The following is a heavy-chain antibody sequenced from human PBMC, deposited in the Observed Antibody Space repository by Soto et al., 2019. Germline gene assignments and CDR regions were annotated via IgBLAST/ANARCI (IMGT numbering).Heavy chain of an antibody. J-gene: IGHJ4*02. CDR1: GFTFSSYA. CDR3: AKTPRAAVGKEFDY. V-gene: IGHV3-23*01. Sequence: GGSLRLSCAASGFTFSSYAMSWVRQAPGKGLEWVSGISGSGGGTYYADSVKGRFTISRDNSKNTLYLQMNSLRAEDTAVYYCAKTPRAAVGKEFDYWGRGTLVTVSS. CDR2: ISGSGGGT. D-gene: IGHD6-13*01.